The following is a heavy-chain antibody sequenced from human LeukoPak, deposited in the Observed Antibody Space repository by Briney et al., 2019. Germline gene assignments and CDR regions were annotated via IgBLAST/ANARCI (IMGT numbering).Heavy chain of an antibody. D-gene: IGHD6-13*01. CDR2: INPSGGST. Sequence: GASVKVSCKASGYTFTSYYMHWVRQAPGQGLEWMGIINPSGGSTSYAQKFQGRVTRTRDTSTSTVYMELSSLRSEDTAVYYCARVKGGSSWYIHYFDYWGQGTLVTVSS. CDR1: GYTFTSYY. CDR3: ARVKGGSSWYIHYFDY. V-gene: IGHV1-46*03. J-gene: IGHJ4*02.